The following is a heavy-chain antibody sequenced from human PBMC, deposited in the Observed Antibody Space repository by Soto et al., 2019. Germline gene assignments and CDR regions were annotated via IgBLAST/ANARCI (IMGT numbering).Heavy chain of an antibody. CDR1: GGSISTSGYY. CDR3: ARDGGHGEKGYALER. J-gene: IGHJ3*01. D-gene: IGHD4-17*01. CDR2: ISYGETT. Sequence: QVHLQESGPGLVQPSQTLSLTCAVSGGSISTSGYYWSFIRHLPGKGLEWIGSISYGETTSYNPSLKRRLTISRDTSKDQFSLKLTSVTAADTAVYYCARDGGHGEKGYALERWGQGTMVTVSS. V-gene: IGHV4-31*11.